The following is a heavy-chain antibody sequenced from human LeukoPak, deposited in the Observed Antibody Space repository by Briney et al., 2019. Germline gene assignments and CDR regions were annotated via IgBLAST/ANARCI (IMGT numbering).Heavy chain of an antibody. CDR1: GGSISSYY. CDR2: IYHSGST. V-gene: IGHV4-59*12. CDR3: AREGGIAAAGH. D-gene: IGHD6-13*01. Sequence: SETLSLTCTVSGGSISSYYWSWIRQPPGKGLEWIGYIYHSGSTYYNPSLKSRVTISVDRSKNQFSLKLSSVTAADTAVYYCAREGGIAAAGHWGQGTLVTVSS. J-gene: IGHJ4*02.